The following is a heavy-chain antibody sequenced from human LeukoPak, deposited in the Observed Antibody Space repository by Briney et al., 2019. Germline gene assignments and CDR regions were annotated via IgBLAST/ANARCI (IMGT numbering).Heavy chain of an antibody. D-gene: IGHD3-16*01. J-gene: IGHJ4*02. CDR2: IYYSGNT. CDR1: GAPISSYY. CDR3: ARGSSWGSRQVYDY. Sequence: SETLSLTCTVSGAPISSYYWSLIRQSPGKGLEGIAYIYYSGNTNYHPSLKRRVSISVDTAKTQFSLKLSSVTAADTAVYCCARGSSWGSRQVYDYWGQGTLVPVST. V-gene: IGHV4-59*01.